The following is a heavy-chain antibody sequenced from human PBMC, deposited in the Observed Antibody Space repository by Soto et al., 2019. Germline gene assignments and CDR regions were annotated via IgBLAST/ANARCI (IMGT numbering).Heavy chain of an antibody. CDR3: ARALDSGGNLQRFAFDI. V-gene: IGHV3-33*01. CDR1: GFTFSSYG. Sequence: QVQLVESGGGVVQPGRSLRLSCAASGFTFSSYGMHWVRQAPGKGLEWVAVIWYDGSNKYYADSVKGRFTISRDNSKHTLYLEMNSVGAEDTAVYYCARALDSGGNLQRFAFDIWGHGTMVTVAS. D-gene: IGHD4-17*01. CDR2: IWYDGSNK. J-gene: IGHJ3*02.